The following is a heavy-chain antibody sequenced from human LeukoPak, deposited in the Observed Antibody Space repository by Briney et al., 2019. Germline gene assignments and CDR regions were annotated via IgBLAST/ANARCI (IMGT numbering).Heavy chain of an antibody. CDR1: GDSISGYY. V-gene: IGHV4-59*01. CDR2: IYYSGSA. Sequence: SETLSLTCTVSGDSISGYYWSWIRQPPGKGLEWIGYIYYSGSAIYNPSLKGRVTMSVDTSQSQSSLKLSSVTAADTAVYYCARTYGSGTDYYFDFWGQGTLVTVSS. CDR3: ARTYGSGTDYYFDF. J-gene: IGHJ4*02. D-gene: IGHD3-10*01.